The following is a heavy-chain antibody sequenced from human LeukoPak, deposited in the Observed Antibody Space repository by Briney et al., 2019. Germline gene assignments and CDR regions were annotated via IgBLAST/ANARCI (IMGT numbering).Heavy chain of an antibody. CDR1: GFTFSDYY. V-gene: IGHV3-11*01. Sequence: GGSLRLSCAASGFTFSDYYMSWIRQAPGKGLEWVSYISSSGSTIYYADSVKGRFTLSRDNAKNSLYLQMNSLRAEDTAVYYCARVSPIAVAGPTLFDYWGQGTLVTVSS. CDR3: ARVSPIAVAGPTLFDY. J-gene: IGHJ4*02. D-gene: IGHD6-19*01. CDR2: ISSSGSTI.